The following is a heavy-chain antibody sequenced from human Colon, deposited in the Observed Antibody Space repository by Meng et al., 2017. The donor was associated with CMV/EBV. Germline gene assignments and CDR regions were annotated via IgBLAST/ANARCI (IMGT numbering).Heavy chain of an antibody. CDR1: GFTFDDYA. CDR3: VKDLTPGGAEV. Sequence: SLKISCAASGFTFDDYAMHWVRQAPGKGLEWVSGISWNSGSIDYADSVKGRFTISRDNAKNSLYLQMNSLRPGDTALYYCVKDLTPGGAEVWGLGTLVTVSS. D-gene: IGHD3-10*01. J-gene: IGHJ4*02. V-gene: IGHV3-9*01. CDR2: ISWNSGSI.